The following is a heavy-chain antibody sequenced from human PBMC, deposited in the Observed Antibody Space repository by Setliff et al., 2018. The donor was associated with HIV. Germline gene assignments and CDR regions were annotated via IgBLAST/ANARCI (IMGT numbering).Heavy chain of an antibody. D-gene: IGHD2-15*01. CDR2: ISHSGRT. J-gene: IGHJ5*01. V-gene: IGHV4-34*01. Sequence: SETLSLTCAVYGGSLTDYDWTWIRQTPAKGLEWIGEISHSGRTNYNPSLKTRLIISRDTSKNQFSLRLSSVTVADTAIYYCARGFEGYCSGASCHWFDSWGQGTQVTVSS. CDR3: ARGFEGYCSGASCHWFDS. CDR1: GGSLTDYD.